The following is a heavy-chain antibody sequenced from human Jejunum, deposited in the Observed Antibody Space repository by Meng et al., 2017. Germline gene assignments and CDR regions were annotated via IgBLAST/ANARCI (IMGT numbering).Heavy chain of an antibody. CDR1: EFSLRTREVA. D-gene: IGHD3-9*01. Sequence: SGPTLVKPTQTLTLTCTFSEFSLRTREVAVGWIRQSPGKALEWLALIHWDDDKRYSPSLKNRLAITKDTSKNQVVLSMTNMDPMDTATYYCAQRRLYFGFDYWGQGTMVTVSS. V-gene: IGHV2-5*02. J-gene: IGHJ4*02. CDR2: IHWDDDK. CDR3: AQRRLYFGFDY.